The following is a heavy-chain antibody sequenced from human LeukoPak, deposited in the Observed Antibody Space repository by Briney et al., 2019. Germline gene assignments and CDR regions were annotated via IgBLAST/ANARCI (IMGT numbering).Heavy chain of an antibody. CDR2: IYYSGST. Sequence: SETLSLTCAVSGGPISSDGYSWRWIRQPPGKGLEWIGYIYYSGSTYYNPSLKSRVTISVDTSKNQFSLKLSSVTAADTAVYYCARSPTDYYDSSGYYDYWGQGTLVTVSS. J-gene: IGHJ4*02. V-gene: IGHV4-30-4*07. D-gene: IGHD3-22*01. CDR3: ARSPTDYYDSSGYYDY. CDR1: GGPISSDGYS.